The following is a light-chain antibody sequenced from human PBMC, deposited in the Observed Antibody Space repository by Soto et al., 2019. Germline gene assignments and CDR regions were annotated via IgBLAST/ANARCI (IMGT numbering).Light chain of an antibody. CDR2: AAV. J-gene: IGKJ1*01. CDR3: QQTYSSPQWT. CDR1: HSISSY. Sequence: DIQMTQSPFSLSASVGDRVTITCRASHSISSYLNWYQQKPGKPPKLLIYAAVSLQSGIPSRFSAYGSGTDFTLTISSLQPEDFATYYCQQTYSSPQWTFGQGTKVDIK. V-gene: IGKV1-39*01.